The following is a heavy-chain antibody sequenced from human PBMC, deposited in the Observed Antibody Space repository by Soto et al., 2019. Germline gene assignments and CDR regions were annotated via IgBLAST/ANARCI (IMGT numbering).Heavy chain of an antibody. CDR2: ITPNSGGT. CDR3: ARQVASRGYTDAFDI. V-gene: IGHV1-2*02. J-gene: IGHJ3*02. CDR1: GYTFTGCY. Sequence: QVQLVQSGAEVKKPGASVKVSCKASGYTFTGCYMHWVRQAPGQGLEWMGWITPNSGGTDYAQKFQGRVTMTRDTSISTAYMDLSRLRSDDTAVYYCARQVASRGYTDAFDIWGQGTMVTVSS. D-gene: IGHD5-12*01.